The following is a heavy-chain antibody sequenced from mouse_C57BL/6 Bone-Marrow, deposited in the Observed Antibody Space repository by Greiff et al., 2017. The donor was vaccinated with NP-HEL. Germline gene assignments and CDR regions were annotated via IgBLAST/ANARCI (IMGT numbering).Heavy chain of an antibody. Sequence: QVQLQQPGAELVKPGASVKLSCKASGYTFTSYWMQWVKQRPGQGLEWIGEIDPSDSYTNYNQKFKGKATLTVDTSSSTAYMQLSSLTSEDSAVYYCAREGPRYAMVYWGQGTSVTVSS. J-gene: IGHJ4*01. CDR3: AREGPRYAMVY. D-gene: IGHD3-3*01. V-gene: IGHV1-50*01. CDR1: GYTFTSYW. CDR2: IDPSDSYT.